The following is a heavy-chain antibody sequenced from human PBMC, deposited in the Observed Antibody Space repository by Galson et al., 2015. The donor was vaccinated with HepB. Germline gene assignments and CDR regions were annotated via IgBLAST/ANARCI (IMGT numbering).Heavy chain of an antibody. CDR2: IYYSGST. CDR1: GGSISRYY. J-gene: IGHJ4*02. D-gene: IGHD6-19*01. V-gene: IGHV4-59*01. CDR3: ASGYTSGWYQFDY. Sequence: ETLSLTCTVSGGSISRYYWTWIRQPPGKGLEWIGYIYYSGSTDYNPSLKSRVTISVDTSKNQFSLKLNSVTAADTAVYYCASGYTSGWYQFDYWGQGTLVTVSS.